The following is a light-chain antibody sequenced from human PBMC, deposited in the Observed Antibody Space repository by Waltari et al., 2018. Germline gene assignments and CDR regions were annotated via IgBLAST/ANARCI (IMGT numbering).Light chain of an antibody. Sequence: QSVLTQPPSASGTPGQRVTIPCSGSSPNIGRNYVYWYQQPPGPAPKLRIYRNNQRPSGVPDRFSGSKSGTSASLAISGLRSEDEADYYCAAWDDSLSGWVFGGGTKLTVL. CDR3: AAWDDSLSGWV. V-gene: IGLV1-47*01. J-gene: IGLJ3*02. CDR2: RNN. CDR1: SPNIGRNY.